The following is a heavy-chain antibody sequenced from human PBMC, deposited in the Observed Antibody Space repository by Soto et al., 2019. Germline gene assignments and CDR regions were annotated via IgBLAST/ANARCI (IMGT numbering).Heavy chain of an antibody. CDR1: GGSISSYY. CDR3: TRQMFIGGMDV. CDR2: IYYSGST. J-gene: IGHJ6*02. V-gene: IGHV4-59*08. D-gene: IGHD2-15*01. Sequence: SETLSLTCTVSGGSISSYYWSWTRQPPGKGLEWIGYIYYSGSTNYNPSLTSRVTISVDTSKNQFSLKLSSVTATDTAVYYCTRQMFIGGMDVWGQGTTVTVSS.